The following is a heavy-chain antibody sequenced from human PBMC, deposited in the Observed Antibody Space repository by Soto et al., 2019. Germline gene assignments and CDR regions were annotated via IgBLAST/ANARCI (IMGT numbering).Heavy chain of an antibody. D-gene: IGHD6-13*01. V-gene: IGHV4-4*02. CDR2: SHQSGNT. CDR3: ATRDTSRFY. Sequence: QVQLQESGPGLVKPSGTLSLTCAVSGVSISSHDWWTWVRQPPGKGLEWIGESHQSGNTHYNSSLESLVTISLDKSTNQFALTLSSVPVADTAVYYCATRDTSRFYWGRGTLVTVSS. CDR1: GVSISSHDW. J-gene: IGHJ4*02.